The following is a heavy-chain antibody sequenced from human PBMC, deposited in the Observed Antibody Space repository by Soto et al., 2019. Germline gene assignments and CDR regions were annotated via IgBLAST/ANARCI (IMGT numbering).Heavy chain of an antibody. CDR3: ARGFIAARPYFDY. V-gene: IGHV4-4*02. CDR2: IYHSGST. D-gene: IGHD6-6*01. CDR1: GGSISSSNW. J-gene: IGHJ4*02. Sequence: PSETLSLTCAVSGGSISSSNWWSWVRQPPGKGLEWIGEIYHSGSTNYNPSLKSRVTISVDKSKNQFSLKLSSVTAADTAVYYCARGFIAARPYFDYWGQGTLVTVSS.